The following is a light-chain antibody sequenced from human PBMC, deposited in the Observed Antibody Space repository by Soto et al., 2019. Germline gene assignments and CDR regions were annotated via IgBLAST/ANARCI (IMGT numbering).Light chain of an antibody. J-gene: IGKJ1*01. V-gene: IGKV3-15*01. CDR2: GAS. Sequence: ETLMTQSPATLSLSPGERATLSCRASQSVNNNLAWYQQKLGQAPRVLIYGASTRATGIPARFTVSGSGTEVILTITRLKHEDSAVYYCQEYNTWPWTFRQGTKVDIK. CDR3: QEYNTWPWT. CDR1: QSVNNN.